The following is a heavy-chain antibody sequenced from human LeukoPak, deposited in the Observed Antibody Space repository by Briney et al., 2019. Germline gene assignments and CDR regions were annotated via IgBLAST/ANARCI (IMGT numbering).Heavy chain of an antibody. CDR2: IRYDGSNK. CDR3: ARDTAYSDIVATIDY. V-gene: IGHV3-30*02. CDR1: GFTVSSNY. D-gene: IGHD5-12*01. J-gene: IGHJ4*02. Sequence: PGGSLRLSCAASGFTVSSNYMSWVRQAPGKGLEWVAFIRYDGSNKYYADSVKGRFTISRDNAKNSLYLQMNSLRAEDTAVYYCARDTAYSDIVATIDYWGQGTLVTVSS.